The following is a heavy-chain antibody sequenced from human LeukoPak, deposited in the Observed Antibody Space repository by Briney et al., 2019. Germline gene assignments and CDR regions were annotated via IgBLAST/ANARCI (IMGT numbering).Heavy chain of an antibody. V-gene: IGHV4-39*01. CDR1: GGSISGSSYY. D-gene: IGHD5-18*01. J-gene: IGHJ4*02. CDR3: ARRVRGYSYGFS. Sequence: SETLSLTCTVSGGSISGSSYYWGWIRQPPGKGLEWIGSIYYSGSTYYNPSLKSRVTISVDTSKNQFSLKLSSVTAADTAVYYCARRVRGYSYGFSWGQGTLVTVSS. CDR2: IYYSGST.